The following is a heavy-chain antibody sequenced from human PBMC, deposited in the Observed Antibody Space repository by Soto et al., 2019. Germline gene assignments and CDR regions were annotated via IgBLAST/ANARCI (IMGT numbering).Heavy chain of an antibody. V-gene: IGHV3-30*18. CDR2: ISSDGINK. CDR3: AKEAVARFDY. D-gene: IGHD6-19*01. J-gene: IGHJ4*02. CDR1: GFTFNRNG. Sequence: QVQLVESGGGVVQPGRSLRLSCAASGFTFNRNGMHWVRQAPGKGLEWVALISSDGINKFYADSVKGRFTISRDNSKNMVYLQMDSLTAEDTAFYYCAKEAVARFDYWGQGTLATVSA.